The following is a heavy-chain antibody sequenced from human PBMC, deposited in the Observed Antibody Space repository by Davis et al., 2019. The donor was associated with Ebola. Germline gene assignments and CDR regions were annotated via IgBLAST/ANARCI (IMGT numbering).Heavy chain of an antibody. V-gene: IGHV1-24*01. CDR2: FDPEDGET. J-gene: IGHJ6*02. CDR3: AILHFAAICRSCYGMDV. D-gene: IGHD2-2*01. CDR1: GYTLTELS. Sequence: AASVKVSCKVSGYTLTELSMHWVRQAPGKGLEWMGGFDPEDGETIYAQKFQGRVTMTEDTSTDTAYMELSSLRSEDTAVYYCAILHFAAICRSCYGMDVWGQGTTVTVSS.